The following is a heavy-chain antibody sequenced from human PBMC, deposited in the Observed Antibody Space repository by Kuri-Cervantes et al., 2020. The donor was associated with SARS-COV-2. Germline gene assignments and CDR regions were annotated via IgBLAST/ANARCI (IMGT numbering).Heavy chain of an antibody. J-gene: IGHJ6*03. CDR1: GFTLSNYN. CDR2: ISSAGTYI. Sequence: GGSLRLSCAASGFTLSNYNMNWVRQAPGKGLEWVSSISSAGTYIHYADSVKGRFTISRDIPKNSLFLEMNSLRAEDTAVYYCANNWLFPGDYYYYMDVWGKGTTVTVSS. V-gene: IGHV3-21*01. CDR3: ANNWLFPGDYYYYMDV. D-gene: IGHD3-9*01.